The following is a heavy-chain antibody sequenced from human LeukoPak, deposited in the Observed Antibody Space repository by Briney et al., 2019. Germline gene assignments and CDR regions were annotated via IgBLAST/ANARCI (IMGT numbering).Heavy chain of an antibody. D-gene: IGHD2-2*01. V-gene: IGHV4-39*01. CDR1: GDSISSRSYY. CDR3: ARHAISTFDY. Sequence: SETLSLTCTVSGDSISSRSYYWGWIRQPPGKGLEWIGSIYYSGSTYYNPSLKSRVTISVNTSKNQFSLKLSSVTAADTAVYYCARHAISTFDYWGQGTLVTVSS. J-gene: IGHJ4*02. CDR2: IYYSGST.